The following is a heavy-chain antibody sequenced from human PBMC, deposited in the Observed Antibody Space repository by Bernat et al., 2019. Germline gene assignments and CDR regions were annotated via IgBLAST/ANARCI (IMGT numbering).Heavy chain of an antibody. D-gene: IGHD2-8*01. CDR1: GFTLSDYW. CDR2: IKSDGSFT. J-gene: IGHJ3*02. CDR3: ARQTVLMVYARYAFDI. Sequence: EVQLVESGGGLVQPGGSLRLSCAASGFTLSDYWMHWVRQLPGKGLVWVSLIKSDGSFTTYADSVKGRFTISRDNAKNSLYLQMNSLRAEDTAVYYCARQTVLMVYARYAFDIWGQGTMVTVSS. V-gene: IGHV3-74*03.